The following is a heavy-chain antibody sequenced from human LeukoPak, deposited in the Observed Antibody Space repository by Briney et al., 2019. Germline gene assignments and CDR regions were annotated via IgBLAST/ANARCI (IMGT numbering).Heavy chain of an antibody. CDR1: GFTFSSYW. Sequence: GGSLRLSCAASGFTFSSYWMSWVRQAPGKVLEWVANIKQDGSEKYYVDSVKGRFTISRDNAKNSLYLQMNSLRAEDTAVYYCASSSITIFGVVDTFDYWGQGTLVTVSS. CDR3: ASSSITIFGVVDTFDY. V-gene: IGHV3-7*01. J-gene: IGHJ4*02. D-gene: IGHD3-3*01. CDR2: IKQDGSEK.